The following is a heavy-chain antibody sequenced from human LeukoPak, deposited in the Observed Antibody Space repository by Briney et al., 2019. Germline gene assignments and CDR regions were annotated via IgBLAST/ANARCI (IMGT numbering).Heavy chain of an antibody. CDR2: IIPILGIA. CDR1: GGTFSSYA. CDR3: AGGGDYVAYYYYGMDV. V-gene: IGHV1-69*04. J-gene: IGHJ6*02. Sequence: ASVEVSCKASGGTFSSYAISWVRQAPGQGLEWMGRIIPILGIANYAQKFQGRVTITADKSTSTAYMELSSLRSEDTAVYYCAGGGDYVAYYYYGMDVWGQGTTVTVSS. D-gene: IGHD4-17*01.